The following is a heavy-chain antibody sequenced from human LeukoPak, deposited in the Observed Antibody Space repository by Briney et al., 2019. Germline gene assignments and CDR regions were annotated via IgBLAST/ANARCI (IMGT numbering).Heavy chain of an antibody. CDR1: GFPFSNYA. J-gene: IGHJ4*02. Sequence: PGGSLRLSCAASGFPFSNYAMSWVRQAPGKGLEWVSGISGRGDSIYYADSVKGRFTISRDNSQNTLYLQMNSLRAEDTALYYCAKPSTIFGVVMPFDYWGQGTLVTVSS. D-gene: IGHD3-3*01. CDR3: AKPSTIFGVVMPFDY. V-gene: IGHV3-23*01. CDR2: ISGRGDSI.